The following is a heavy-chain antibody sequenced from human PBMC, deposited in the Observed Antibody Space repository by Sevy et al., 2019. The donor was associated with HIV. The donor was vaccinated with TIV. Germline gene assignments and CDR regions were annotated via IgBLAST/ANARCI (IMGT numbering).Heavy chain of an antibody. CDR2: INPNSGGT. Sequence: ASVKVSCKASGYTFTGYYMHWVRQAPGQGLEWMGWINPNSGGTNYAQKFQGRGTMTRDTSISTAYMELSRLRSDDTAVYYCARTPGGKYCSRGSCDYYYGMDVWGQGTTVTVSS. D-gene: IGHD2-15*01. J-gene: IGHJ6*02. CDR3: ARTPGGKYCSRGSCDYYYGMDV. CDR1: GYTFTGYY. V-gene: IGHV1-2*02.